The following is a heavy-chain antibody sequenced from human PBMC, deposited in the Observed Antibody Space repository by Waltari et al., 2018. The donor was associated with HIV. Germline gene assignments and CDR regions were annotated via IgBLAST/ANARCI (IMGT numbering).Heavy chain of an antibody. J-gene: IGHJ6*02. CDR1: GFTFSSYE. CDR2: ISSSGSTI. V-gene: IGHV3-48*03. CDR3: ARGDRFYYGMDV. Sequence: EVQLVESGGGLVQPGGSLRLSCAASGFTFSSYEMNWVRQAPGKGLEWVSYISSSGSTIYYADSVKGRFTISRDNAKNSLYLQMNSLRAEDTAVYYCARGDRFYYGMDVWGQGTTVTVSS.